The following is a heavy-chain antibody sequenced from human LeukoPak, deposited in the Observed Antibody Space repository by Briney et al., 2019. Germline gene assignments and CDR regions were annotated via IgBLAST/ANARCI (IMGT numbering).Heavy chain of an antibody. CDR2: ISAYNGNT. CDR1: GYTFTSYG. CDR3: AIDRSEYDFWCGNPVDFQH. Sequence: ASVKVSCKASGYTFTSYGISWVRQAPGQGHERMGWISAYNGNTNYAQKLHGRVTMTTDTSTSIAYMELRSLRSDDTAVYYCAIDRSEYDFWCGNPVDFQHWGQGTLVTVSS. D-gene: IGHD3-3*01. V-gene: IGHV1-18*01. J-gene: IGHJ1*01.